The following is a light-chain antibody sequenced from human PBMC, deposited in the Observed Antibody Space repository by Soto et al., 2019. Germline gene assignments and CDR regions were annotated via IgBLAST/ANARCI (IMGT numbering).Light chain of an antibody. V-gene: IGKV1-5*01. J-gene: IGKJ2*01. Sequence: DIQMTQSPSTLSASVGDGVTITCRASQTINSKLAWYQKKPGQAPKLLIFDGYNLESGVPSRFSGSGSGTEFTLSIGSLQPDDFATYYCQQYETYFRYTFGQGTKLDIK. CDR3: QQYETYFRYT. CDR1: QTINSK. CDR2: DGY.